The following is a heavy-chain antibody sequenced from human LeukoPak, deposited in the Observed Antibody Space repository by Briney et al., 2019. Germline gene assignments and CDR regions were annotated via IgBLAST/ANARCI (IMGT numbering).Heavy chain of an antibody. D-gene: IGHD4-17*01. V-gene: IGHV1-18*01. CDR2: ISAYNGNT. J-gene: IGHJ4*02. CDR3: AREFGYGDYGTAFDY. Sequence: ASVKVSCKASGYTFTSYGISWVRQAPGQELEWMGWISAYNGNTNYAQKLQGRVTMTTDTSTSTAYMELRSLRSDDTAVYYCAREFGYGDYGTAFDYWGQGTLVTVSS. CDR1: GYTFTSYG.